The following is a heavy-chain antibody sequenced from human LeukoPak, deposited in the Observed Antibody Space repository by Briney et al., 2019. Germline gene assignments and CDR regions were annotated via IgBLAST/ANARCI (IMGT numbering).Heavy chain of an antibody. J-gene: IGHJ4*02. CDR1: GGTFSSYA. CDR3: ARTELHGSHMH. Sequence: SVKVSCKASGGTFSSYAISWVRQAPGQGLEWMGRIIPILGIANYAQKFQGRVTITADKSTSTAYMELSSLRSDDTAVYYCARTELHGSHMHWGQGTLVTVSS. CDR2: IIPILGIA. V-gene: IGHV1-69*04. D-gene: IGHD1-26*01.